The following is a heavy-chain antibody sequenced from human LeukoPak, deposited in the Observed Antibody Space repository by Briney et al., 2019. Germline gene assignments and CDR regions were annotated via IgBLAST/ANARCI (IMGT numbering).Heavy chain of an antibody. V-gene: IGHV3-74*03. CDR1: QSTFYSYW. Sequence: GGSLRLSCAAAQSTFYSYWMHWVRLVPGKGLAWVSRVNSDGTSTTYADSVKGRFTVSRDNAQNTLYLQMDSLRVDDAAVYYCAGGGFSGFDHWGQGILVTVSS. J-gene: IGHJ4*02. CDR3: AGGGFSGFDH. D-gene: IGHD4-23*01. CDR2: VNSDGTST.